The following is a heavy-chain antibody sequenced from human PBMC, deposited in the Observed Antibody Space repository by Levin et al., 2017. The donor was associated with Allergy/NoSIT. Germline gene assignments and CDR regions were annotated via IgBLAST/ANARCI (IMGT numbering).Heavy chain of an antibody. CDR2: ISYDGSNK. D-gene: IGHD3-10*01. CDR3: ASVIHSRSAVDY. Sequence: PGGSLRLSCAASGFTFSSYGMHWVRQAPGKGLEWVAVISYDGSNKYYADSVKGRFTISRDNSKNTLYLQMNSLRAEDTAVYYCASVIHSRSAVDYWGQGTLVTVSS. J-gene: IGHJ4*02. V-gene: IGHV3-30*03. CDR1: GFTFSSYG.